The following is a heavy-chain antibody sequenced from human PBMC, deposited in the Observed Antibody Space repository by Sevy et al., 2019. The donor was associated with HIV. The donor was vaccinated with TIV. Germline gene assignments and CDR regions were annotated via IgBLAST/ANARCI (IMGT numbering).Heavy chain of an antibody. CDR2: IRNKANSYTT. Sequence: GGSLRLSCAASGFTFSDYYMDWVRQAPGKGLEWVGRIRNKANSYTTEFAASVKGRFTISRDDSKNSLYLQMHSLKTDDTAVYYCARVMRRILWWSLYSWGQGTLVTVSS. CDR3: ARVMRRILWWSLYS. CDR1: GFTFSDYY. D-gene: IGHD2-21*01. J-gene: IGHJ4*02. V-gene: IGHV3-72*01.